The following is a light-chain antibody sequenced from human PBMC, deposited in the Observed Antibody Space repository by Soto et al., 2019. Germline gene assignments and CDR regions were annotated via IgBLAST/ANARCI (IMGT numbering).Light chain of an antibody. Sequence: QSVLTQPASVSGSPGQSITISCTGTSSDVGGYNYVSWYQQHPGKAPKLMIYDVSNRPSGVSNRFSGSKSGNTASLTISELQAEYEADYYCSSYTSSSPYVFGTGTKVTVL. CDR2: DVS. CDR1: SSDVGGYNY. CDR3: SSYTSSSPYV. J-gene: IGLJ1*01. V-gene: IGLV2-14*01.